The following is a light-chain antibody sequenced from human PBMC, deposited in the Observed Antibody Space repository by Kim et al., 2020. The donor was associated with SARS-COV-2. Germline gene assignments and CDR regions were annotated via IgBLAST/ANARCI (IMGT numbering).Light chain of an antibody. V-gene: IGKV1-16*01. CDR3: QQYDTYPLT. Sequence: SASVGDRVTFTCLASQCISTYLALFQQKPGEGPQSLIYGASSLQSGVPSRFSGSGSGTDFTLTISSLQPEDLATYYCQQYDTYPLTFGGGTKLEIK. J-gene: IGKJ4*01. CDR2: GAS. CDR1: QCISTY.